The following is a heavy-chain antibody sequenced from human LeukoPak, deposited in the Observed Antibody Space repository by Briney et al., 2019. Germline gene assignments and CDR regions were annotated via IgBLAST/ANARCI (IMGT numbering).Heavy chain of an antibody. Sequence: PSQTLSLTCTVSGGSISSGGYYWSWIRQPPGKGLEWIGYIYHSGSTYYNPSLKSRVTISVDRSKNQFSLKLSSVTAADTAVYYCARYSYGRRGDYWGQGTLVTVSS. D-gene: IGHD5-18*01. CDR3: ARYSYGRRGDY. CDR1: GGSISSGGYY. V-gene: IGHV4-30-2*01. J-gene: IGHJ4*02. CDR2: IYHSGST.